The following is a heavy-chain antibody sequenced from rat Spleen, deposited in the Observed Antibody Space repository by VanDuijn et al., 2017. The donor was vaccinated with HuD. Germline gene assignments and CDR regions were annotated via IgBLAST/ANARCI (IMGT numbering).Heavy chain of an antibody. V-gene: IGHV5-17*01. Sequence: EVQLVESGGGLVQPGGALKISCPVSGFTLSDYAMAWVRQAPKRGLEWVATIISDGSHINYRDSVKGRFTISRDNAKSTLYLQMESLRSEDTATYYCTTLQLGRFDHWGQGVMVTVSS. CDR3: TTLQLGRFDH. CDR1: GFTLSDYA. D-gene: IGHD5-1*01. CDR2: IISDGSHI. J-gene: IGHJ2*01.